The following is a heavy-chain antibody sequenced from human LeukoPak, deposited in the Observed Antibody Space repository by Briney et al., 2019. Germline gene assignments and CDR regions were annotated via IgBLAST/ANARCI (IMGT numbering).Heavy chain of an antibody. Sequence: EASVKVSCKASGYTFTSYSMHLVRQAPGQGLEWMGIINPSGGSTSYAQKFQGRVTMTRDTSTSTVYMELSSLRSEDTAVYYCARGVSGYNHFDYWGQGTLVTVSS. CDR2: INPSGGST. CDR1: GYTFTSYS. V-gene: IGHV1-46*01. J-gene: IGHJ4*02. D-gene: IGHD5-24*01. CDR3: ARGVSGYNHFDY.